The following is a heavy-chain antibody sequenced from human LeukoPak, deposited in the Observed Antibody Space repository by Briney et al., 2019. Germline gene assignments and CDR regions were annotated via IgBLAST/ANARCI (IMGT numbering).Heavy chain of an antibody. Sequence: PGGSLRLSCAASGFTFSRYTMIWVRQAPGKGLERVSSISSSSSYIYYADSVKGRFTISRDNAKNSLYLQMNSLRAEDTAVYYCARGGEDIVVVPAAEPFDYWGQGTLVTVSS. CDR1: GFTFSRYT. CDR2: ISSSSSYI. V-gene: IGHV3-21*01. J-gene: IGHJ4*02. D-gene: IGHD2-2*01. CDR3: ARGGEDIVVVPAAEPFDY.